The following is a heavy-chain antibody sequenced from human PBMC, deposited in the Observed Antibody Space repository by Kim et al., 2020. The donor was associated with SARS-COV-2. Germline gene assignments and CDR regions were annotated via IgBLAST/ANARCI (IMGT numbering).Heavy chain of an antibody. CDR2: ISSSGSTI. Sequence: GGSLRLSCAASGFTFSSYEMNWVRQAPGKGLEWVSYISSSGSTIYYADSVKGRFTISRDNAKNSLYLQMNSLRAEDTAVYYCARDRIAVAGGFFDYYYYGMDVWGQGTTVTVSS. J-gene: IGHJ6*02. D-gene: IGHD6-19*01. CDR3: ARDRIAVAGGFFDYYYYGMDV. CDR1: GFTFSSYE. V-gene: IGHV3-48*03.